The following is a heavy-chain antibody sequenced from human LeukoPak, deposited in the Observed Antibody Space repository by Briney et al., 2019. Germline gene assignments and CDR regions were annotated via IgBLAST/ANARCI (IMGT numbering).Heavy chain of an antibody. J-gene: IGHJ6*03. CDR2: VSGTAKNT. CDR3: AKSHRGGLRFMVGFFYMDV. D-gene: IGHD3-3*01. Sequence: GGSLRLSCTASGFTFDNYAMSWVRQAPGQGLEWVSAVSGTAKNTYYADSVKGRFTTSRDNSNITVYLQMKSLRAEDTAVYYCAKSHRGGLRFMVGFFYMDVWGSGTTVAVSS. CDR1: GFTFDNYA. V-gene: IGHV3-23*01.